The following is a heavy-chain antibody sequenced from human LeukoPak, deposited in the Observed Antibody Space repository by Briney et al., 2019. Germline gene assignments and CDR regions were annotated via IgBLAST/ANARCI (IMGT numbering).Heavy chain of an antibody. J-gene: IGHJ4*02. CDR2: ISYDGSNK. CDR3: AKASDSSGYFDY. D-gene: IGHD3-22*01. V-gene: IGHV3-30*18. CDR1: GFTFSSYG. Sequence: GGSLRLSCAASGFTFSSYGMHWVRQAPGKGLEWVAVISYDGSNKYYAGSVKGRFTISRDNSKNTLYLQMNSLRAEDTAVYYCAKASDSSGYFDYWGQGTLVTVSS.